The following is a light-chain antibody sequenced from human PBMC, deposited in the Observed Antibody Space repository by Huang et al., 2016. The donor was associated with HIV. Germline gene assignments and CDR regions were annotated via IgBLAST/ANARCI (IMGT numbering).Light chain of an antibody. CDR3: QQYGSSPQT. CDR2: GAS. V-gene: IGKV3-20*01. J-gene: IGKJ5*01. CDR1: QRVTRRY. Sequence: EIVLTQFPGTLSLSPGERATLACRARQRVTRRYLAWYQQKPGQAPRLLIFGASSRATGIPDKFSCSGSGTDFTLTISRLEPQDFAVYYCQQYGSSPQTCGQGTRLEIK.